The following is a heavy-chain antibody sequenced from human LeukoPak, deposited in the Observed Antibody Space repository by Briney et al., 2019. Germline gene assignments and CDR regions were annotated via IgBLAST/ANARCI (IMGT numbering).Heavy chain of an antibody. CDR2: IIPIFGTA. Sequence: ASVKVSCKASGGTFSSYAISWVRQAPGQGLEWMGGIIPIFGTASYAQKFQGRVTITADESTSTAYMELSSLRSEDTAVYYCARDLGWSIAAPGWGQGTLATVSS. V-gene: IGHV1-69*13. J-gene: IGHJ4*02. CDR1: GGTFSSYA. D-gene: IGHD6-6*01. CDR3: ARDLGWSIAAPG.